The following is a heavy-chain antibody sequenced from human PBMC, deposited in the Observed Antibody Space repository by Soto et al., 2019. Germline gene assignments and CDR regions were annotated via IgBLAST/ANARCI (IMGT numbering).Heavy chain of an antibody. CDR2: IIPIFGTA. V-gene: IGHV1-69*12. D-gene: IGHD5-12*01. Sequence: QVQLVQSGAEVKKPGSSVKVSCKASGGTFSSYAISWVRQAPGQGLEWMGGIIPIFGTANYAQKFQGRVTITADESTSTAYMELSSLRSEDTAVDYCASSDIVATITIDDAFDIWGQGTMVTVSS. CDR1: GGTFSSYA. CDR3: ASSDIVATITIDDAFDI. J-gene: IGHJ3*02.